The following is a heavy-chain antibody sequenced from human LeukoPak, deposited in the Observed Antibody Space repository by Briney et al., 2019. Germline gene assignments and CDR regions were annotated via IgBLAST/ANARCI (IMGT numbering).Heavy chain of an antibody. J-gene: IGHJ4*02. CDR2: IYYSEST. Sequence: PSETLSLICTVSSGSIRSSSYYWGWIRQPPGKGLEWIGNIYYSESTYYNPSLKSRVTISLDTSKNQFSLKLSSVTAADTAVYYCARESYGGNSGASPPFGYWGQGTLVTVSS. D-gene: IGHD4-23*01. CDR3: ARESYGGNSGASPPFGY. V-gene: IGHV4-39*07. CDR1: SGSIRSSSYY.